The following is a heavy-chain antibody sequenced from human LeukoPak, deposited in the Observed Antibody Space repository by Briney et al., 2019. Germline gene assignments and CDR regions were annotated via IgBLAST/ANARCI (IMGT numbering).Heavy chain of an antibody. CDR3: ARVSPVLRFLEWYYFDY. J-gene: IGHJ4*02. CDR2: IYYSGST. Sequence: GSLRLSCAASGFTFSSHGMSWIRQPPGKGLEWIGYIYYSGSTNYNPSLKSRVTISVDTSKNQFSLKLSSVTAADTAVYYCARVSPVLRFLEWYYFDYWGQGTLVTVSS. V-gene: IGHV4-59*11. CDR1: GFTFSSHG. D-gene: IGHD3-3*01.